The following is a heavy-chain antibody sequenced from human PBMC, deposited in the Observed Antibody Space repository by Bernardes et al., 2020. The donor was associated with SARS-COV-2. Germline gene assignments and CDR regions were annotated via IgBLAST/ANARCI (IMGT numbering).Heavy chain of an antibody. CDR2: ISPDGTTT. V-gene: IGHV3-74*01. J-gene: IGHJ4*02. CDR3: VRGPSDGHGRFEY. CDR1: GFTFRSYW. Sequence: VGSLRLSCAASGFTFRSYWMHWVRQAPGKGLMWVSRISPDGTTTTYADSVKGRFTISRDNAKNTLYLQMNSLRAEDTGVYYCVRGPSDGHGRFEYWGQGTLGTVSS.